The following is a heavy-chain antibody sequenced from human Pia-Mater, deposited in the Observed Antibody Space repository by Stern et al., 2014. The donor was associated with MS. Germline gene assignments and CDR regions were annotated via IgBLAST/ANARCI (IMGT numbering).Heavy chain of an antibody. Sequence: VQLVESGPGLLRPSETLSLTCTVSGDSISSSNYYWGWIRQSTERGLEWIGSIYHTGKSYHNPSLQSRLTISGDPSKNQFSPKRISVTATDTAVYYCARSSSSVSVEFFDFWGQGTLVTVSS. CDR3: ARSSSSVSVEFFDF. CDR2: IYHTGKS. CDR1: GDSISSSNYY. J-gene: IGHJ4*02. V-gene: IGHV4-39*01. D-gene: IGHD4-23*01.